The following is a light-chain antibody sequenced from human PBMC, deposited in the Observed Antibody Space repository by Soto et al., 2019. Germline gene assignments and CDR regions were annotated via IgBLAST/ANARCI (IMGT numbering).Light chain of an antibody. CDR3: SSSTRSITLV. V-gene: IGLV2-14*01. J-gene: IGLJ2*01. CDR2: GVR. CDR1: SNDIGSSDN. Sequence: QSVLTQPASVSASPGQSITISCTGASNDIGSSDNVSWYQQHPGKAPKLIIYGVRNRPSGTSDRFSGSKSGNTASLTISGLQAEDEADYYCSSSTRSITLVFGGGTKLTVL.